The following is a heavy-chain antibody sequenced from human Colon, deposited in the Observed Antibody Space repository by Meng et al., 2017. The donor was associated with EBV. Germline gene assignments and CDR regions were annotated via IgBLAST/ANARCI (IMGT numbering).Heavy chain of an antibody. CDR1: GESCSHYY. Sequence: WVACLSERPGPPSSISVVSGESCSHYYCCLIHQPPQTRLEWIEGIDHSGTTNYDPTHDSRAAISVNTSQHNLSMTLSSEPAAHSAVYYCACDPTTMAHDFDYWGQGTLVTVSS. CDR3: ACDPTTMAHDFDY. CDR2: IDHSGTT. J-gene: IGHJ4*02. V-gene: IGHV4-34*01. D-gene: IGHD1-26*01.